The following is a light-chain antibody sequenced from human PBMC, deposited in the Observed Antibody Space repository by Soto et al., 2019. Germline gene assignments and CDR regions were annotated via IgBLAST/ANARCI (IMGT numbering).Light chain of an antibody. V-gene: IGLV2-11*01. J-gene: IGLJ3*02. Sequence: QSVLTQPRSVSGSPGQSVTISCTGTNSDVGGYNYVSWYQQHPGKAPKLMIYDLSKRPSGVPDRFSGSKSGNTASLTISGLQAEDEADYYCCSFAGSYTWVFGGGTKLTVL. CDR1: NSDVGGYNY. CDR3: CSFAGSYTWV. CDR2: DLS.